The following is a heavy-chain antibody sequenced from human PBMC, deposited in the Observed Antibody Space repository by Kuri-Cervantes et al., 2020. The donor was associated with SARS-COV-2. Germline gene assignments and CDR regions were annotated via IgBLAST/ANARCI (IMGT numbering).Heavy chain of an antibody. CDR1: GSTSSGSA. V-gene: IGHV3-73*01. CDR2: IRSKANSYAA. Sequence: SLKFSCAASGSTSSGSAMPWVRHAAGNGLEWVGRIRSKANSYAAAYVASVKGRFTISRDDSKNTAYLQMNSLKTEDTAVYYCTKHGEYDFWSGYYVYYYYYMDVWGKGTTVTVSS. J-gene: IGHJ6*03. D-gene: IGHD3-3*01. CDR3: TKHGEYDFWSGYYVYYYYYMDV.